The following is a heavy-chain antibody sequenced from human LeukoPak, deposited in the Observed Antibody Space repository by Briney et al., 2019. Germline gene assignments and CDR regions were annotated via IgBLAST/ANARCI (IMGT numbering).Heavy chain of an antibody. Sequence: ASVKVSCKASGYTFTDYYIHWLRQAPGRGLEWVSWINPTTGEIKSAQNFQGRATMTWDTSLSTAFMELSRLTSDDTAVYYCLRCYTITAERPSVDVSSKGTSVIVSS. V-gene: IGHV1-2*02. CDR2: INPTTGEI. D-gene: IGHD5-12*01. CDR1: GYTFTDYY. CDR3: LRCYTITAERPSVDV. J-gene: IGHJ6*04.